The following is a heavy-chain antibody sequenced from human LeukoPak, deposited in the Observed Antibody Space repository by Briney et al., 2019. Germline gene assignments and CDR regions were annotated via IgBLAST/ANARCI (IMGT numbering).Heavy chain of an antibody. J-gene: IGHJ4*02. CDR3: ARDITMVRGLRGDDY. D-gene: IGHD3-10*01. Sequence: GGSLRLSCAASGFTFSSYWMHWVRQAPGKGLVWVSRINSDGSSTSYADSVRGRFTISRDNAKNTLYPQMNSLRAEDTAVYYCARDITMVRGLRGDDYWGQGTLVTVSS. CDR2: INSDGSST. CDR1: GFTFSSYW. V-gene: IGHV3-74*01.